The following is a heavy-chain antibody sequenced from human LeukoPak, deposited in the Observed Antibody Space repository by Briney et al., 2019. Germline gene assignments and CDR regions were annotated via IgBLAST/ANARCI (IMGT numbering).Heavy chain of an antibody. J-gene: IGHJ4*02. CDR3: AKSGGYGLIDY. CDR2: IYYSGST. V-gene: IGHV4-39*01. Sequence: PSETLSLTCTVSGASVSGSAYYWGWIRQPPGKGLEWIGNIYYSGSTYYNESLESRVTISIDTSKNQFSLKLNAVTAADTAMYYCAKSGGYGLIDYWGQGTLVTVSS. D-gene: IGHD1-26*01. CDR1: GASVSGSAYY.